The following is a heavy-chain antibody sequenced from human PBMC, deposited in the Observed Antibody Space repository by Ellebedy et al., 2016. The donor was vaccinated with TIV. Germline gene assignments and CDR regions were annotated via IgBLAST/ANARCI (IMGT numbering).Heavy chain of an antibody. D-gene: IGHD2/OR15-2a*01. J-gene: IGHJ3*02. CDR1: GYSISSGSY. CDR2: IYHSGST. CDR3: ATFRNLDGFDI. Sequence: SETLSLTCAVSGYSISSGSYWGWIRQPPGKGLEWIGIIYHSGSTYYNPSLKRRVSIPMDTSRNQFSLKLSSVTAPDTAVYYCATFRNLDGFDIWGQGKMVTVSS. V-gene: IGHV4-38-2*01.